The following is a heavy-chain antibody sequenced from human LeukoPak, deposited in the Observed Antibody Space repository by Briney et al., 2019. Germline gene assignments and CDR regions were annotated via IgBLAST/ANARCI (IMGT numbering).Heavy chain of an antibody. CDR3: ARGDGSGSNYYHYYYMDV. CDR2: IYYSGST. D-gene: IGHD3-10*01. J-gene: IGHJ6*03. V-gene: IGHV4-39*07. CDR1: GGSISSSSYY. Sequence: SETLSLTCTVSGGSISSSSYYWGWIRQPPGKGLEWIGSIYYSGSTYYNPSLKSRVTISVDTSKNQFSLKLSSVTAADTAVYYCARGDGSGSNYYHYYYMDVWGKGTTVTVSS.